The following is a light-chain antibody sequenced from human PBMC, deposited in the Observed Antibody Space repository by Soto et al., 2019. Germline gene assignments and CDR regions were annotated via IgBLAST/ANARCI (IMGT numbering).Light chain of an antibody. J-gene: IGKJ5*01. CDR2: DTS. Sequence: EIVMMQSPATLSVSPGERATLSCRASQSVSIKLAWYQQKPGQAPRLLIYDTSTRATGIPARFSGSGSGTEFKLTISRLQSEDFAVYYCQQYNNWPPITFGQETRLELK. CDR1: QSVSIK. CDR3: QQYNNWPPIT. V-gene: IGKV3-15*01.